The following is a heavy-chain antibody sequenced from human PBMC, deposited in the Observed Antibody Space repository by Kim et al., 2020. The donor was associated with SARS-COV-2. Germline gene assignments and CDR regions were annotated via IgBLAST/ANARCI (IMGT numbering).Heavy chain of an antibody. D-gene: IGHD3-22*01. V-gene: IGHV3-30*09. J-gene: IGHJ2*01. Sequence: GGSLRLSCAASGFTFSSYTMRWVRQAPGKGLEWVAVISYDGSNKYYADSVKGRFAISRDNSKNTLYLQMNSLRAEDTAVYYCARDPGITMVVVTIRADW. CDR3: ARDPGITMVVVTIRADW. CDR2: ISYDGSNK. CDR1: GFTFSSYT.